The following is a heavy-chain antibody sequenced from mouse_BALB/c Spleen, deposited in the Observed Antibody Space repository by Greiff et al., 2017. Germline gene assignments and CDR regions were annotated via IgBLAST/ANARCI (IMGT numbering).Heavy chain of an antibody. CDR3: ARWGPEAMDY. CDR1: GFTFSSFG. D-gene: IGHD3-3*01. Sequence: EVQLVESGGGLVQPGGSRKLSCAASGFTFSSFGMHWVRQAPEKGLEWVAYISSGSSTIYYADTVKGRFTISRDNPKNTLFLQMTSLRSEDTAMYYCARWGPEAMDYWGQGTSDTVAS. CDR2: ISSGSSTI. V-gene: IGHV5-17*02. J-gene: IGHJ4*01.